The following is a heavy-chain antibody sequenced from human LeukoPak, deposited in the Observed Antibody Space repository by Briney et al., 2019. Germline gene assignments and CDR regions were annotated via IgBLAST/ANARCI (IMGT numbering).Heavy chain of an antibody. CDR2: IIPIFGTA. D-gene: IGHD6-13*01. V-gene: IGHV1-69*06. J-gene: IGHJ4*02. CDR3: ARSSIIAAAGPYYFDY. Sequence: SVKVSCKASGGTFSSYAISWVRQAPGQGLEWMGGIIPIFGTANYAQKFQGRVTITADKSTTTAYMELSSLRSEDTAVYYCARSSIIAAAGPYYFDYWGQGTLVTVSS. CDR1: GGTFSSYA.